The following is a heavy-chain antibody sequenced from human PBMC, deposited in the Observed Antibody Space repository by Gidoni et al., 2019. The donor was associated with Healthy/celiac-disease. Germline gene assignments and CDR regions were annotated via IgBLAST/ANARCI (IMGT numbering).Heavy chain of an antibody. CDR2: ISYDGSNK. CDR3: ARVVGGDWGYDAFDI. V-gene: IGHV3-30*01. D-gene: IGHD2-21*02. Sequence: QVQLVESGGGVVQPGRSLRLSCAASGFTFISYAMHWVRQAPGKGLEWVAVISYDGSNKYYADSVKGRFTISRDNSKNTLYLQMNSLRAEDTAVYYCARVVGGDWGYDAFDIWGQGTMVTVSS. J-gene: IGHJ3*02. CDR1: GFTFISYA.